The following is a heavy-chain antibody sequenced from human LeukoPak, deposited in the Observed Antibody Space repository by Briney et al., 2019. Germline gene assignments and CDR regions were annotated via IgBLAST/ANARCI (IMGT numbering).Heavy chain of an antibody. CDR2: INHSGSTS. V-gene: IGHV4-34*01. Sequence: PSETLSLTCAVYGESFSGYFWNWIRQPPGKGLEWIGEINHSGSTSNHNPSLKSRVTMSVDTSKNQFSLKLSSVTAADTAVYYCATGGYSSRLDYWGQGTLVTVSS. D-gene: IGHD6-13*01. CDR1: GESFSGYF. CDR3: ATGGYSSRLDY. J-gene: IGHJ4*02.